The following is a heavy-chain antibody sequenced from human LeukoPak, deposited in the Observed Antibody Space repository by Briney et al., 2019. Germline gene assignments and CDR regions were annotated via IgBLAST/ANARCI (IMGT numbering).Heavy chain of an antibody. CDR1: GYSITSSSW. V-gene: IGHV4-28*01. J-gene: IGHJ3*02. Sequence: SDTLSLTCAVSGYSITSSSWWGWIRQPPGKGLEWIGSVSYSGSTYYNPSLKSRVTISVGTSKNHFSLKLSSVTAADTAVYYCASYCSITNCLRRAFDIWGQGTMVTVSS. CDR2: VSYSGST. D-gene: IGHD2-2*01. CDR3: ASYCSITNCLRRAFDI.